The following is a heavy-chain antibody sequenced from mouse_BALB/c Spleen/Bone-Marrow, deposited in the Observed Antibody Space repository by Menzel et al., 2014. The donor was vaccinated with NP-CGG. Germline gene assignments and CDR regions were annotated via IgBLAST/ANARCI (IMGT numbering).Heavy chain of an antibody. J-gene: IGHJ2*01. V-gene: IGHV7-3*02. CDR3: ARDKGGLRFDY. Sequence: EVKVEESGGGLIQPGGSLRLSCATSGFTFTDYYMTWVRQPPGKALEWLGFIRNKANGYTTEYSASVKGRFTISRDNSQSILYLQMNTLRAEDSATYYCARDKGGLRFDYWGQGTPVTVSS. CDR1: GFTFTDYY. CDR2: IRNKANGYTT. D-gene: IGHD2-4*01.